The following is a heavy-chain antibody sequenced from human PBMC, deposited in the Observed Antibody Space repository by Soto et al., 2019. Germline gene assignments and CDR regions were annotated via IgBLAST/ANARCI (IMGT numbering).Heavy chain of an antibody. D-gene: IGHD3-3*01. Sequence: GASVKVSCKASGYTFTSYAMHWVRQAPGQRLEWMGWINAGNGNTKYSQKFQGRVTITRDTSASTAYMELSSLRSEDTAVYYCARVELRFLEWLDLDYWGQGTLVTVSS. CDR1: GYTFTSYA. CDR3: ARVELRFLEWLDLDY. CDR2: INAGNGNT. J-gene: IGHJ4*02. V-gene: IGHV1-3*01.